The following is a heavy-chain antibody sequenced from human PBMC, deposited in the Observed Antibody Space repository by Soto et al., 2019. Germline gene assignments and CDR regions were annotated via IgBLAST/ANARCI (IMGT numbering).Heavy chain of an antibody. Sequence: PGGSLRLSCAASGFTFTNYRIHWVRQAPGKGLVWVARINSDGTRINYADSVKGRFTISRDNAKNTVFLRMNSLRDEDSAVYFCARAGDWNYVQDFWGQGTLVTVSS. V-gene: IGHV3-74*01. CDR2: INSDGTRI. D-gene: IGHD1-7*01. CDR1: GFTFTNYR. CDR3: ARAGDWNYVQDF. J-gene: IGHJ4*02.